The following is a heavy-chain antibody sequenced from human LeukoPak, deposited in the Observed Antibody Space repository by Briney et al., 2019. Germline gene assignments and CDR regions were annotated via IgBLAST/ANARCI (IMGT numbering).Heavy chain of an antibody. Sequence: GGSLRLSCAASGFTLSSYEMNWVRQAPGKGLEWVAFIRSKSYSGTTEHAASVKGRFTISRDDSKSIAYLQMNSLNTDDTAVYYCTRVIRLSGGRYYFDYWGQGTLVTVSS. CDR1: GFTLSSYE. V-gene: IGHV3-49*04. CDR2: IRSKSYSGTT. J-gene: IGHJ4*02. D-gene: IGHD3-9*01. CDR3: TRVIRLSGGRYYFDY.